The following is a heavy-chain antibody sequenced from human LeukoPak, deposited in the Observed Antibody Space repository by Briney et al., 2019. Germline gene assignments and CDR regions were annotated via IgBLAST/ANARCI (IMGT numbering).Heavy chain of an antibody. CDR2: IYHSGST. CDR1: GGSISSGGYS. CDR3: ARAFSSSSFYFNY. Sequence: SRTLSLTCAVSGGSISSGGYSWSWIRQPPGKGLEWIGYIYHSGSTNYNPSLKSRVTISVDTSKNQFSLKLSSVTAADTAVYYCARAFSSSSFYFNYWGQGTLVTVSS. D-gene: IGHD6-6*01. J-gene: IGHJ4*02. V-gene: IGHV4-61*08.